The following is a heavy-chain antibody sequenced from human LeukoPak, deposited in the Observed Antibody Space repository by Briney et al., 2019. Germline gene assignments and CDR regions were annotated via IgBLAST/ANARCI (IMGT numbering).Heavy chain of an antibody. CDR1: GGSITGSY. J-gene: IGHJ4*02. Sequence: SETLSLTCTVSGGSITGSYWSWIRQPPGKGLEWIGYVYSSGSTDYNPPLKSRVTISVDTSKNQFSLKLSSVTAADTAVYYCAREGLTSTYFDYWGQGTLVTVSS. V-gene: IGHV4-59*01. CDR3: AREGLTSTYFDY. D-gene: IGHD5/OR15-5a*01. CDR2: VYSSGST.